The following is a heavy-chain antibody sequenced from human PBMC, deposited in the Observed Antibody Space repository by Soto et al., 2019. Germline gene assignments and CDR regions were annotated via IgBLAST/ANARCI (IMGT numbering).Heavy chain of an antibody. V-gene: IGHV1-2*04. CDR2: INPNSGGT. D-gene: IGHD3-9*01. Sequence: ASVKVSCKASGYTFTGYYMHWVRQAPGQGLEWMGWINPNSGGTNYAQKFQGWVTMTRDTSISTAYMELGRLRSDDTAVYYCARDLGYDILTGPDAFDIWGQGTMVTVSS. CDR1: GYTFTGYY. J-gene: IGHJ3*02. CDR3: ARDLGYDILTGPDAFDI.